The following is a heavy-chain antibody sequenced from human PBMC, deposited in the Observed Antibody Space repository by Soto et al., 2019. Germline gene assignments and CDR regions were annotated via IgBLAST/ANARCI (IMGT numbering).Heavy chain of an antibody. CDR2: INPGGGST. V-gene: IGHV1-46*01. CDR3: ARPTVVGATVHYFFDF. CDR1: GDTFSSYY. Sequence: GASVKVSCKASGDTFSSYYIHWLRQAPGQGLEWMGVINPGGGSTNYAQNFRGRVTMTRDTSTSTVYMELSSLRSEDTAVYYCARPTVVGATVHYFFDFWGQGTLVTSPQ. J-gene: IGHJ4*01. D-gene: IGHD1-26*01.